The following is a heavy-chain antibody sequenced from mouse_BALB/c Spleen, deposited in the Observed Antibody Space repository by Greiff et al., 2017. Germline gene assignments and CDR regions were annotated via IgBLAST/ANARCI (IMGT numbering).Heavy chain of an antibody. CDR3: ARDGWVWFDD. D-gene: IGHD1-1*02. CDR2: ISNKANGYTT. V-gene: IGHV7-3*02. CDR1: GFTFTDYY. J-gene: IGHJ3*01. Sequence: EVQGVESGGGLVQPGGSLRLSCATSGFTFTDYYMSWVRQPPGKALEWLGFISNKANGYTTEYSASVKGRFTISRDNYQSILYLQMNTLGAEDSATYDSARDGWVWFDDWGQGTLVTVSA.